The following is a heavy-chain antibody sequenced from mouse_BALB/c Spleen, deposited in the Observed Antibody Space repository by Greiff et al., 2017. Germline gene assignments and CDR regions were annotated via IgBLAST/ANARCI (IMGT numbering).Heavy chain of an antibody. J-gene: IGHJ4*01. D-gene: IGHD2-3*01. CDR1: GFTFSSYT. V-gene: IGHV5-6-4*01. CDR2: ISSGGSYT. CDR3: TRVYDGYDYYAMDY. Sequence: DVMLVESGGGLVKPGGSLKLSCAASGFTFSSYTMSWVRQTPEKRLEWVATISSGGSYTYYPDSVKGRFTISRDNAKNTLYLQMSSLKSEDTAMYYCTRVYDGYDYYAMDYWGQGTSVTVSS.